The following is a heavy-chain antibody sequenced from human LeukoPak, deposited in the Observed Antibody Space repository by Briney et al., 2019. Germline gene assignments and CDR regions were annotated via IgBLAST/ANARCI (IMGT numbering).Heavy chain of an antibody. D-gene: IGHD1-26*01. J-gene: IGHJ4*01. CDR1: SYSISSGYY. V-gene: IGHV4-38-2*02. Sequence: SETLSLTCTVSSYSISSGYYWGWIRQPPGKGLEWIGSIFRSGSTYYNPSLKSRVTISVDTSKNQFSLKLSSVTAADTAVYYCAREYTGTYYYWGHGTLVTVSS. CDR3: AREYTGTYYY. CDR2: IFRSGST.